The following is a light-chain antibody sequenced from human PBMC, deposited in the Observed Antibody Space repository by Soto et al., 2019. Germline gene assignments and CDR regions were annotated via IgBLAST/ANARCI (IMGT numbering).Light chain of an antibody. CDR2: AAS. CDR3: QQYYSYPRT. J-gene: IGKJ1*01. V-gene: IGKV1-8*01. Sequence: AIRMTQSPSSLSASTGDRVTITCRASQGISSYLAWYQQKPGKAPKLLIYAASTLQSGVPSRFSGSGSGTDFTLTSNCLQSEDFATYYCQQYYSYPRTFGQGTKVEIK. CDR1: QGISSY.